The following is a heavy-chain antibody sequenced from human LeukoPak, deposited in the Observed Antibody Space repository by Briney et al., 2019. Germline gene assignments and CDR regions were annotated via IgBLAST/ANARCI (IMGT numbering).Heavy chain of an antibody. V-gene: IGHV3-30*18. CDR1: GFTFSNYE. Sequence: GGSLRLSCAASGFTFSNYEMNWVRQAPGKGLEWVAVISYDGSNKYYADSVKGRFTISRDNSKNTLYLQMNSLRAEDTAVYYCAKVVQYSSSWYGSYYYGMDVWGKGTTVTVSS. CDR2: ISYDGSNK. D-gene: IGHD6-13*01. J-gene: IGHJ6*04. CDR3: AKVVQYSSSWYGSYYYGMDV.